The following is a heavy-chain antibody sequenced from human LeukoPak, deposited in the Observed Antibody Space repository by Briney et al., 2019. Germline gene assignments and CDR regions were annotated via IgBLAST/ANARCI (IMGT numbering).Heavy chain of an antibody. CDR2: ISSNGGST. J-gene: IGHJ4*02. CDR3: ARGPYSSGWLGY. Sequence: PGGSLRLSCAASGFTFSSYAMHWVRQPPGKGLEYVSAISSNGGSTYYADSVKGRFTISRDNSKNTLSLQMGSLRAEDMAVYYCARGPYSSGWLGYWGQGALVTVSS. CDR1: GFTFSSYA. D-gene: IGHD6-19*01. V-gene: IGHV3-64*02.